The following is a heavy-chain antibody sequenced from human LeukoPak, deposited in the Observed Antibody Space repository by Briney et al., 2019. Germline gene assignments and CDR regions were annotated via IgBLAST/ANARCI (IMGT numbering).Heavy chain of an antibody. CDR2: ISRDGAAV. D-gene: IGHD4-17*01. Sequence: GGSLRPSCAASGFIFRSHTINWVRQAPGKGLEWVSYISRDGAAVSYADSVKGRFTISRDNAENSLYLQMSSLRDEDTAVYYCARDQDYAFDFWGQGTLVTVFS. V-gene: IGHV3-48*02. CDR1: GFIFRSHT. J-gene: IGHJ4*02. CDR3: ARDQDYAFDF.